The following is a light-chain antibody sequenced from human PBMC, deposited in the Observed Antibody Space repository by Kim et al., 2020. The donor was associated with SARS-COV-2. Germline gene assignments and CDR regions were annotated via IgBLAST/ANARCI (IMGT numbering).Light chain of an antibody. V-gene: IGKV3-11*01. Sequence: EIVLTQSPATLSLSPGERATLSCRASQSVSKYLAWYQQKPGQAPRLLIYDASNRATGIPARFSGSGSGTDFTLIISSLEPDDSAVYYCQQRGNWPRTFGQGTKVDIK. CDR2: DAS. CDR3: QQRGNWPRT. CDR1: QSVSKY. J-gene: IGKJ1*01.